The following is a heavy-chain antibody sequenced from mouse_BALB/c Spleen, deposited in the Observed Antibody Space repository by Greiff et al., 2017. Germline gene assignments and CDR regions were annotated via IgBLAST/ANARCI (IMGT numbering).Heavy chain of an antibody. V-gene: IGHV1-69*02. CDR1: GYTFTSYW. Sequence: QVQLQQPGAELVRPGASVKLSCKASGYTFTSYWINWVKQRPGQGLEWIGNIYPSDSYTNYNQKFKDKATLTVDKSSSTAYMQLSSPTSEDSAVYYCTREMGFAYWGQGTTLTVSS. J-gene: IGHJ2*01. D-gene: IGHD2-3*01. CDR2: IYPSDSYT. CDR3: TREMGFAY.